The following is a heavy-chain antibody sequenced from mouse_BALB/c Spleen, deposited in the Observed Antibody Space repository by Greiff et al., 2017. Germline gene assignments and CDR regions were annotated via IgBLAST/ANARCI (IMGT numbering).Heavy chain of an antibody. V-gene: IGHV2-9*02. CDR3: ARGGLYGSSSFAY. D-gene: IGHD1-1*01. CDR1: GFSLTSYG. J-gene: IGHJ3*01. CDR2: IWAGGST. Sequence: VQLQQSGPGLVAPSQSLSITCTVSGFSLTSYGVHWVRQPPGKGLEWLGVIWAGGSTNYNSALMSRLSISKDNSKSQVFLKMNSLQTDDTAMYYCARGGLYGSSSFAYWGQGTLVTVSA.